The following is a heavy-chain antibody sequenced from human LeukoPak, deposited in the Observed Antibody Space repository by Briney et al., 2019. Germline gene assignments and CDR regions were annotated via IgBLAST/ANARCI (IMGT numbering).Heavy chain of an antibody. J-gene: IGHJ4*02. D-gene: IGHD6-6*01. V-gene: IGHV4-34*12. Sequence: SETLSLTCAVYGASFRGYDWSWIRQSPGKGLEWIGEIFHSGTTIDNPSLKSRVTISVETYRNHFLLTLITVLAADTTVYYYWRHARVAAHTNHHRYWGLGTLVPVSS. CDR1: GASFRGYD. CDR2: IFHSGTT. CDR3: WRHARVAAHTNHHRY.